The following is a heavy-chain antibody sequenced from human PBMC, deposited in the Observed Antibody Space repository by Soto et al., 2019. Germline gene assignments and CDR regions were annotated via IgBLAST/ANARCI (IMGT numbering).Heavy chain of an antibody. CDR3: AREGTSCGGEWCLRYFDL. J-gene: IGHJ2*01. Sequence: QVQLQESGPGLVKPSQTLSLTCTVTGDSITSGGYYWSWIRQHPGKGLEWLGYIYCSGGRWSTLYNPSRKSRITLSVDTSKTQFSLNLSSVTVADTAVYFWAREGTSCGGEWCLRYFDLWGRGTLVTVSS. CDR2: IYCSGGRWST. CDR1: GDSITSGGYY. D-gene: IGHD2-21*01. V-gene: IGHV4-31*03.